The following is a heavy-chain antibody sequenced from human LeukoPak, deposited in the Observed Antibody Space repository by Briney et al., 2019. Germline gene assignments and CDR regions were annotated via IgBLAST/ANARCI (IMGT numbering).Heavy chain of an antibody. Sequence: PSETLSLTCTVSGGSISSDYWSWIRQPAGKGLEWIGRIYTTGSTNYSPSLKSRVTMSVDTSKNQFSLNLSSVTAADTAVYYCAREGDKYANWFDTWGQGTLVTVSS. V-gene: IGHV4-4*07. CDR3: AREGDKYANWFDT. D-gene: IGHD2-8*01. CDR2: IYTTGST. CDR1: GGSISSDY. J-gene: IGHJ5*02.